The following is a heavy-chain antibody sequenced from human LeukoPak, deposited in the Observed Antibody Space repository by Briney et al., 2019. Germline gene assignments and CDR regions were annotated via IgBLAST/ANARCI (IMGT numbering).Heavy chain of an antibody. D-gene: IGHD2-2*01. J-gene: IGHJ4*02. V-gene: IGHV3-23*01. CDR1: GFTFSSYA. CDR2: ISDSAYST. Sequence: PGGSLRLSCAASGFTFSSYAMSWVRQAPGKGLEWVSAISDSAYSTFYADSVKGRFIISRDDSQNTLYLQMNSLRAEDTAVYYCAKDYPALGYCTSTTCSFFDSWGQGILVTVSS. CDR3: AKDYPALGYCTSTTCSFFDS.